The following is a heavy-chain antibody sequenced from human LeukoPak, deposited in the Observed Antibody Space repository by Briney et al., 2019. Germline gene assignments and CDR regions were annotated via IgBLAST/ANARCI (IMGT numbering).Heavy chain of an antibody. D-gene: IGHD1-26*01. CDR2: IYYSGST. V-gene: IGHV4-59*01. J-gene: IGHJ4*02. CDR3: ARGRLVGATQYDY. Sequence: SETLSLTCTVSGDSISSYYWSWVRQPPGKGLEWIGYIYYSGSTNYNPSLKSRVTISVDTSKNQFSLKLSSVTAADTAVYYCARGRLVGATQYDYWGQGTLVTASS. CDR1: GDSISSYY.